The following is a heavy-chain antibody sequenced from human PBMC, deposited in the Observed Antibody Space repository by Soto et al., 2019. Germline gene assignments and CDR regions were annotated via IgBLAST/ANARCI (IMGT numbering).Heavy chain of an antibody. CDR1: GFAFSTYA. Sequence: EVQLLESGGALEHPGGSLRLSCAAAGFAFSTYAMTWVRQAPGKGLEWVSVMSGSGGSSYYAASVKGRFTISRDNSKNTLFLQMNGLRAEDTAVYYCAKVTKRAAAGRYEYYKYGMDVWDQGTTVTVSS. CDR2: MSGSGGSS. CDR3: AKVTKRAAAGRYEYYKYGMDV. J-gene: IGHJ6*02. V-gene: IGHV3-23*01. D-gene: IGHD6-13*01.